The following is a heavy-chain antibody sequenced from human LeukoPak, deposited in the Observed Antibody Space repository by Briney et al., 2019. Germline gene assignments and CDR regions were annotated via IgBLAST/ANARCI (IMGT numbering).Heavy chain of an antibody. CDR3: VRQRRYCSGDSCYQRTFDY. CDR1: GFTFSIYW. Sequence: PGGSLRLSCAASGFTFSIYWMSWVRQAPGKGLEWVANIKQDGSEKSYVGSVTGRFTISRDNAKNSLYMQMNSLRAGDTAVYYCVRQRRYCSGDSCYQRTFDYWGQGTLVTVSS. CDR2: IKQDGSEK. J-gene: IGHJ4*02. D-gene: IGHD2-15*01. V-gene: IGHV3-7*01.